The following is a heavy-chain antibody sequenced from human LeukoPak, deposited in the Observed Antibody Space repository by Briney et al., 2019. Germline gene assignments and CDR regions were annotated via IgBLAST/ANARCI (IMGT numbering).Heavy chain of an antibody. CDR2: IYYSGST. CDR1: GGSISSSSYY. Sequence: SETLSLTCTVSGGSISSSSYYWGWIRQPPGKGLEWIGSIYYSGSTYYNPSLKSRVTISVDTSKNQFSLKLSSVTAADTAVYYCARGEYSYGYFDYWGQGTLVTVSS. V-gene: IGHV4-39*07. D-gene: IGHD5-18*01. CDR3: ARGEYSYGYFDY. J-gene: IGHJ4*02.